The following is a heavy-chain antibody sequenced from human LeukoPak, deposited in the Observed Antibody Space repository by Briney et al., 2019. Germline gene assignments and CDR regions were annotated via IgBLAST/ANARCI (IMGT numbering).Heavy chain of an antibody. CDR2: IWPSDPDT. D-gene: IGHD2-21*01. V-gene: IGHV5-51*01. Sequence: GESLKISCKGSGYTFTNYWIGWVRQMPGKGLEWMGIIWPSDPDTRYSPSFQGQVTISADKSISTAYLQWSSLKASDTAMYYCAVGGIPRPLGMDVWGQGTTVTVSS. CDR3: AVGGIPRPLGMDV. CDR1: GYTFTNYW. J-gene: IGHJ6*02.